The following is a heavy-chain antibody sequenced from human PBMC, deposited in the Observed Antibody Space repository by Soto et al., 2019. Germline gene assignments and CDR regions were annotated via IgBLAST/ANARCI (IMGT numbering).Heavy chain of an antibody. CDR3: ARGRYGDY. Sequence: APGQGLEWMGWISAHNGNTNYAQKLQGRVTVTRDTSTSTAYMELRSLISDDTAVYYCARGRYGDYWGQGALVTVSS. D-gene: IGHD1-1*01. J-gene: IGHJ4*02. CDR2: ISAHNGNT. V-gene: IGHV1-18*01.